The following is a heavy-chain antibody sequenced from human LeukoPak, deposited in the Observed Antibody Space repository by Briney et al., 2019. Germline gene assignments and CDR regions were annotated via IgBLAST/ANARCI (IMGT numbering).Heavy chain of an antibody. J-gene: IGHJ4*02. V-gene: IGHV4-30-2*01. CDR1: GGSISSGGYS. CDR2: IYHSGST. Sequence: SQSLSLTCAVSGGSISSGGYSWSWIRQPPGKGLEWIGYIYHSGSTYYNPSLKSRVTISVDTSKNQFSLKLSSVTAADTAVYYCAGDANARTGSFDYWGQGTLVTVSS. D-gene: IGHD1-1*01. CDR3: AGDANARTGSFDY.